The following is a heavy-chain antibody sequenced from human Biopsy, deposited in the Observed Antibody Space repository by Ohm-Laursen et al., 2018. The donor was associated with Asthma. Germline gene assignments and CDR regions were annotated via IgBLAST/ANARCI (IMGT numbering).Heavy chain of an antibody. CDR1: YGSITSGGYY. CDR3: ARAQDYYDSRGYYRSFDY. J-gene: IGHJ4*02. D-gene: IGHD3-22*01. V-gene: IGHV4-31*02. CDR2: ICYSGST. Sequence: TLSLTWTVSYGSITSGGYYWTWIRQHPGKGLEWIGFICYSGSTYYNPSLKSRVSISIDTSKNQFSLKLSSVTAADTAVYYCARAQDYYDSRGYYRSFDYWGQGTLVTVSS.